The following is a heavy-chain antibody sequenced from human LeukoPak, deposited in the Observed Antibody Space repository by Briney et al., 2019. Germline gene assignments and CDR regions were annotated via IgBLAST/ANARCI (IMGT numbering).Heavy chain of an antibody. CDR1: GYSFTRYY. CDR3: ARLNNYDFWSGPPSVDY. D-gene: IGHD3-3*01. J-gene: IGHJ4*02. CDR2: INPDGGST. Sequence: ASVKVSCKASGYSFTRYYIQWVRQAPGQGLEWMGIINPDGGSTNYAQKFQDRVTMTRDTSTNTVYMELSSLRSEDTAVYYCARLNNYDFWSGPPSVDYWGQGTLVSVSS. V-gene: IGHV1-46*01.